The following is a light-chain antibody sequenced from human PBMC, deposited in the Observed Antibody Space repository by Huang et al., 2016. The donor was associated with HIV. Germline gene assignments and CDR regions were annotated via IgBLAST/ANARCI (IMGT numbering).Light chain of an antibody. CDR1: QSIGTY. J-gene: IGKJ4*01. Sequence: EIVLTQSPVSLSLSPGDRATLSCRASQSIGTYLAWYQQKSGQAPRLLIYAVSHSAAGVPARVSASGSETDFTLTIASLDPDDFAIYHCQQRSKWPLTFGGGTKVEMK. V-gene: IGKV3-11*01. CDR2: AVS. CDR3: QQRSKWPLT.